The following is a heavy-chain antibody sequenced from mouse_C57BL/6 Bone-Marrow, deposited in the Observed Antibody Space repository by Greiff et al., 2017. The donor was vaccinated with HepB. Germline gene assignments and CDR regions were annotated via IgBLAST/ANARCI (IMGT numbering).Heavy chain of an antibody. CDR1: GYTFTDYY. V-gene: IGHV1-26*01. CDR3: ARFYYYGRGNCWYFDV. D-gene: IGHD1-1*01. CDR2: INPNNGGT. J-gene: IGHJ1*03. Sequence: EVQLQQSGPELVKPGASVKISCKASGYTFTDYYMNWVKQSHGKSLEWIGDINPNNGGTSYNQKFKGKATLTVDKSSSTAYMELRSLTSEDSAVYYCARFYYYGRGNCWYFDVWGTGTTVTVSS.